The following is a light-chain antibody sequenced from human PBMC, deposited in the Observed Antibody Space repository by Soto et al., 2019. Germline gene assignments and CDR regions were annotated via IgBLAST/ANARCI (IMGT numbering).Light chain of an antibody. Sequence: DIQMTQSPSTLSASVGDRVTITCRASQSISSWLAWYQQKPGKAPKLLIYDASSLESGAPSRFSGSGSGTDFTLTISSLQPDDFAAYYCQQYNSYPWTFGQWTKVEIK. J-gene: IGKJ1*01. CDR3: QQYNSYPWT. V-gene: IGKV1-5*01. CDR1: QSISSW. CDR2: DAS.